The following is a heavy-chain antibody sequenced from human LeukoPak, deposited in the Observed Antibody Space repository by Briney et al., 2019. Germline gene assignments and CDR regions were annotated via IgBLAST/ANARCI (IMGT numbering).Heavy chain of an antibody. J-gene: IGHJ6*03. V-gene: IGHV7-4-1*02. CDR1: GYTFTSYA. CDR2: INTNTGNP. CDR3: ARSGGSGSYYARYYYYYMDV. Sequence: ASVKVSCKASGYTFTSYAMNWVRQAPGQGLEWMGWINTNTGNPTYAQGFTGRFVFSLDTSVSTAYLQISSLKAEDTAVYYCARSGGSGSYYARYYYYYMDVWGKGTTVTVSS. D-gene: IGHD3-10*01.